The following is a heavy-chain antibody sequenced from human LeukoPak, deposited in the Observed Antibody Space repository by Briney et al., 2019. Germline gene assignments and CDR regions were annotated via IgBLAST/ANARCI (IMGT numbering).Heavy chain of an antibody. CDR3: ARDSSSWYYFDY. V-gene: IGHV4-34*01. CDR2: INHSGST. J-gene: IGHJ4*02. Sequence: SETLSLTCAAYGGSFSGYYWSWIRQPPGKGLEWIGEINHSGSTNYNPSLKSRVTISVDTSKNQFSLKLSSVTAADTAVYYCARDSSSWYYFDYWGQGTLVTVSS. CDR1: GGSFSGYY. D-gene: IGHD6-13*01.